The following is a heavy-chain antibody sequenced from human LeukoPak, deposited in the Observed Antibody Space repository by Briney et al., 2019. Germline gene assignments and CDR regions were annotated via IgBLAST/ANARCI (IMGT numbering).Heavy chain of an antibody. Sequence: GGSLRLSCAASGISLSSLWMSWFRQAPGKGLEWVADIRQDGSDEHYVASVKGRFTISRDSTSLFLQMNSLRAEDTAIYHCAGGQGWHFDLWGRGTLITVSS. V-gene: IGHV3-7*01. CDR1: GISLSSLW. CDR3: AGGQGWHFDL. D-gene: IGHD2-15*01. CDR2: IRQDGSDE. J-gene: IGHJ2*01.